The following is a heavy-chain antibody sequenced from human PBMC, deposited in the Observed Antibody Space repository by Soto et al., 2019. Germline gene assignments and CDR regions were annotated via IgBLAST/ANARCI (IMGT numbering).Heavy chain of an antibody. Sequence: QLQLQESGSGLVKPSQTLSLTCTVSGGSINSGGYSWIWIRQPPGKGLEWIGYIYHTGNTFYNPSLQSRVTISVDQCKNQFSRSLGSVTAADTAMYYCARVERALSTPFAYGMDVWGQGTTVTVSS. J-gene: IGHJ6*02. CDR3: ARVERALSTPFAYGMDV. V-gene: IGHV4-30-2*01. CDR1: GGSINSGGYS. D-gene: IGHD2-2*01. CDR2: IYHTGNT.